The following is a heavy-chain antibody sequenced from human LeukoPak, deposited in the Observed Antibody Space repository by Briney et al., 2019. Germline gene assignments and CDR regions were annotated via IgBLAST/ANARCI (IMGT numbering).Heavy chain of an antibody. V-gene: IGHV3-23*01. CDR2: ISGSGGST. Sequence: GGTLRLSCAASGFTFSSYGMSWVRQAPGKGLEWVSAISGSGGSTYYADSVKGRFTISRDNSKNTLYPQMNSLRAEDTAVYYCAKDRSYGYSFPSDFDYWGQGTLVTVSS. D-gene: IGHD5-18*01. J-gene: IGHJ4*02. CDR3: AKDRSYGYSFPSDFDY. CDR1: GFTFSSYG.